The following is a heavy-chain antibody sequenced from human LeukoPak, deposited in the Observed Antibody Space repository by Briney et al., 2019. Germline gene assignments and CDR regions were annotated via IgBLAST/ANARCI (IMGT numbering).Heavy chain of an antibody. CDR3: ARDRRDGYCLGH. J-gene: IGHJ4*02. CDR2: MYSGGTT. CDR1: GFTVSSSY. D-gene: IGHD2-2*03. Sequence: PGRSLRLSCTGSGFTVSSSYMSWVRQTSGKGLEWVSVMYSGGTTYYADSVKGRFTISRDSSKNTVNLQMNSLRAEDTAVYYCARDRRDGYCLGHWGQGTLVTVSS. V-gene: IGHV3-66*01.